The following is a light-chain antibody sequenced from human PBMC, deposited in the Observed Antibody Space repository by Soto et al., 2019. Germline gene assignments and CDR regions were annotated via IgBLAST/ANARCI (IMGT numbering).Light chain of an antibody. J-gene: IGKJ1*01. CDR2: GAS. Sequence: EILMTQSPATLSVSPGERATLSCRASQTISSYLAWYQQRPGQAPRLLIYGASTRATGIPARFSGSGSGTEFTLTISSLQSEDFALYYCLQYYNWPPWTFGQGTKVDIK. CDR1: QTISSY. V-gene: IGKV3-15*01. CDR3: LQYYNWPPWT.